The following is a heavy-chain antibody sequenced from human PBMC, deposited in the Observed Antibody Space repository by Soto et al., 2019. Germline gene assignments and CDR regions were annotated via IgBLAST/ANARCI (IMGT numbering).Heavy chain of an antibody. CDR2: IYWDDDK. J-gene: IGHJ4*02. D-gene: IGHD2-2*01. CDR1: GFSLSTSGVG. V-gene: IGHV2-5*02. CDR3: ARQRYCSSTSCPPREDY. Sequence: QITLKESGPTLVKPTQTLTLTCTFSGFSLSTSGVGVGWIRQPPGKALEWLALIYWDDDKRYSPSLKSRLTITKDTTKNQVVLTMTNMDPVDTATYYCARQRYCSSTSCPPREDYWGQGTLVTVSS.